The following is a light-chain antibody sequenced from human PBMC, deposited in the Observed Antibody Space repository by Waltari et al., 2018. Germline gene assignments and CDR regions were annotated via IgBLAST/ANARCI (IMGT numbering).Light chain of an antibody. CDR2: FGL. CDR1: QSLLHTNGYNL. J-gene: IGKJ1*01. CDR3: MQALQTPWT. Sequence: DIVMTQSPLSLPVTPGEPASISCRSSQSLLHTNGYNLLDWYLQKPGQSPQLLIDFGLHRAAGVPDGFSGSGSGEDFTRKISRVKSDDVGVYYCMQALQTPWTFGQWTKVEIK. V-gene: IGKV2-28*01.